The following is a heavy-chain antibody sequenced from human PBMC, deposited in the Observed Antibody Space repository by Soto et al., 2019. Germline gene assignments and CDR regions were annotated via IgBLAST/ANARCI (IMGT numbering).Heavy chain of an antibody. CDR2: ISGSGGST. Sequence: PGGSLRLSCAASGFTFSSYAMSWVRQAPGKGLEWVSAISGSGGSTYYADSVKGWFTISRDNSKNTLYLQMNSLRAEDTAVYYCAKAGNYDILTGPIDYWGQGTLVTVSS. CDR1: GFTFSSYA. D-gene: IGHD3-9*01. V-gene: IGHV3-23*01. CDR3: AKAGNYDILTGPIDY. J-gene: IGHJ4*02.